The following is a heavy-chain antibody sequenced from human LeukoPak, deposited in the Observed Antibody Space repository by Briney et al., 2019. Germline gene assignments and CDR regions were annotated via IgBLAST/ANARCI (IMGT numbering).Heavy chain of an antibody. CDR1: GFTFSSSW. CDR3: VRGFGGRTDS. CDR2: INTDGSRT. V-gene: IGHV3-74*01. D-gene: IGHD2-15*01. J-gene: IGHJ5*01. Sequence: GGSLRLSCAASGFTFSSSWMHWARQAPGKGLVWVSRINTDGSRTDHADSVKGRFTISRDNAKDTLYLQMSSLRAEDTAVCYCVRGFGGRTDSWGQGTEVTVST.